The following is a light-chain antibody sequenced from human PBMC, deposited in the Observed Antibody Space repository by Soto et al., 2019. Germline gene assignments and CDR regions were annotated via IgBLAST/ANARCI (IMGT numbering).Light chain of an antibody. CDR2: GAS. Sequence: IVLTQSPGTLSLSPGERATLSCRASQSVSNNYLAWYQQKPGQAPRLVFYGASNRATGIPDRFSGSGSGTDFTLTISSLQPEDFANYYCQQSYSTPLYTFGQGTKVDIK. V-gene: IGKV3-20*01. J-gene: IGKJ2*01. CDR3: QQSYSTPLYT. CDR1: QSVSNNY.